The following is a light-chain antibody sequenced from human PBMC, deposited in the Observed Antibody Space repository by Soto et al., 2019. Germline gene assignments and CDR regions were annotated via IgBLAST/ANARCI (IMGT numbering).Light chain of an antibody. CDR2: EVS. Sequence: QLVLTQPASVSGSPGQSITISCTGTSSDVGGYNYVSWYQQHPGKAPKLMIYEVSNRPSGVSNRFSGSKSGNTASLTISGLQAEDEADYYCSSYTSSSTLAVFGGGTQLTVL. J-gene: IGLJ7*01. V-gene: IGLV2-14*01. CDR1: SSDVGGYNY. CDR3: SSYTSSSTLAV.